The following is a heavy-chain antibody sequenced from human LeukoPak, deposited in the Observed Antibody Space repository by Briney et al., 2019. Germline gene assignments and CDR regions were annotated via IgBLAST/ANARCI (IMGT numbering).Heavy chain of an antibody. CDR2: IKPDGNEK. CDR1: GFTFSNAW. J-gene: IGHJ4*02. CDR3: TSTAVAGPGFY. V-gene: IGHV3-7*01. Sequence: GGSLRLSCAASGFTFSNAWMSWVRQAPGKGLEWVANIKPDGNEKYYVDSVKGRFTISRDNAKDSVYLQMSSLRAEDTAVYYCTSTAVAGPGFYWGQGTLVIVSS. D-gene: IGHD6-19*01.